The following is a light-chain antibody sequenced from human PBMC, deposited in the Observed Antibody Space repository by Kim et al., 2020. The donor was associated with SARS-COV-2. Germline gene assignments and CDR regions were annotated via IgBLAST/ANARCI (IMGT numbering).Light chain of an antibody. J-gene: IGLJ1*01. CDR2: DVS. CDR3: CSYAGSGTYV. V-gene: IGLV2-23*02. Sequence: GQSINISCTGTSSDVGSYNLVSWYQQHPGKAPKLMIYDVSQRPSGVSNRFSGSKSGNTASLTFSGLQAEDEADYYCCSYAGSGTYVFGTGTKVTVL. CDR1: SSDVGSYNL.